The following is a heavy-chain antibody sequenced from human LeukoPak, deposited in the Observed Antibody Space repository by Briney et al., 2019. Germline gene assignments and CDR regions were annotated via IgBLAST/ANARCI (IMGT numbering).Heavy chain of an antibody. V-gene: IGHV3-21*01. CDR3: ARDSGSSWYPHFDY. D-gene: IGHD6-13*01. Sequence: GGSLRLSCAASGFTFSSYSMNWVRQAPGKGLEWASSISSSSSYIYYADSVKGRFTISRDNAKNSLYLQMNSLRAEDTAVYYCARDSGSSWYPHFDYWGQGTLVTVSS. J-gene: IGHJ4*02. CDR1: GFTFSSYS. CDR2: ISSSSSYI.